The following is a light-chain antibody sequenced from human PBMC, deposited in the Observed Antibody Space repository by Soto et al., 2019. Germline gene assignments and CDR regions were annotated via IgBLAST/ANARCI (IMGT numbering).Light chain of an antibody. V-gene: IGKV3-20*01. Sequence: EIVLTQSRGAVSLSPGERVTLSCRASQSVGSSRLAWYQQKPGQTPRLLIYGASNRATGIPDRFSGSGSGTDFTLTISRLEPEDFAVYHCQQYGSSPWTFGQGTKVDIK. CDR3: QQYGSSPWT. CDR1: QSVGSSR. CDR2: GAS. J-gene: IGKJ1*01.